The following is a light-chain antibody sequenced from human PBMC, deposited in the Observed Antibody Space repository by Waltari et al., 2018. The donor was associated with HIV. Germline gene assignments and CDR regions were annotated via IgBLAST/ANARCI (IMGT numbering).Light chain of an antibody. J-gene: IGKJ4*02. CDR3: QQRSKWLPRT. CDR2: DAS. CDR1: QSVSTY. Sequence: IVFPQSPPPLLFPPGERATLPCRASQSVSTYLAWYQQKPGQAPRVLIYDASTRAAGIPARFSGSGSATDFTVTISSLEPEDCAVDYCQQRSKWLPRTFGGGTKVEMK. V-gene: IGKV3-11*01.